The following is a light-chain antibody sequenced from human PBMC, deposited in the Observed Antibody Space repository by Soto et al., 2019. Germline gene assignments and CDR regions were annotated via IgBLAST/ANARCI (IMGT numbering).Light chain of an antibody. J-gene: IGKJ4*01. Sequence: EIVLTQSPGTLAVSPGQRATLSCRASQSVSSKLAWYQQKPGQAPRLLIYGASTRATGIPARFSGSGSGTEFTLTISSLQSEDFGVYYCQQYDNWLTFGGGTKVDIK. CDR1: QSVSSK. V-gene: IGKV3-15*01. CDR3: QQYDNWLT. CDR2: GAS.